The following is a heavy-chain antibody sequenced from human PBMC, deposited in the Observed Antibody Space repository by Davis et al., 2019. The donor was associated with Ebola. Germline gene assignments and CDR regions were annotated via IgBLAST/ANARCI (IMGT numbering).Heavy chain of an antibody. V-gene: IGHV3-23*01. J-gene: IGHJ6*02. CDR1: GFVFRNYV. D-gene: IGHD2-2*01. CDR3: AKWGVAADSFYYYGLDV. CDR2: LGTSADT. Sequence: GGSLRLSCAASGFVFRNYVMSWVRQAPGKGLEWVSTLGTSADTYYADSVKGRFTISRDNSKNTLYLQMNGLRVEDTAVYYCAKWGVAADSFYYYGLDVWGQGTTVTVSS.